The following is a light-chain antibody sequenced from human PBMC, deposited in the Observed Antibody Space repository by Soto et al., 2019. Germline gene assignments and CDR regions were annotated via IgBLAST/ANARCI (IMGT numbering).Light chain of an antibody. J-gene: IGKJ1*01. Sequence: DIQMTQSPSSLSASVGDRVSITCRASQGISNYLDWYQQKAGKTPKLLIYAASALQSGVPSRFSGSGSGTDFTLTISSLQPEDVATYYCQKYNGALWAFGQGTKVEIK. CDR1: QGISNY. CDR3: QKYNGALWA. V-gene: IGKV1-27*01. CDR2: AAS.